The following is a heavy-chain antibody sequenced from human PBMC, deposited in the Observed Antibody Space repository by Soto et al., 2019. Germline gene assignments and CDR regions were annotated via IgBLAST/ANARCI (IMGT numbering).Heavy chain of an antibody. CDR1: GGSFSGYY. J-gene: IGHJ6*02. D-gene: IGHD2-2*01. CDR2: INHSGST. CDR3: ARAEDQLIYYYYGMDV. V-gene: IGHV4-34*01. Sequence: SETLSLTCAVYGGSFSGYYWSWIRQPPGKGLEWIGEINHSGSTNYNPSLKSRVTISVDTSKNQFSLKLSSVTAADTAVYYCARAEDQLIYYYYGMDVWGQGTTVTVSS.